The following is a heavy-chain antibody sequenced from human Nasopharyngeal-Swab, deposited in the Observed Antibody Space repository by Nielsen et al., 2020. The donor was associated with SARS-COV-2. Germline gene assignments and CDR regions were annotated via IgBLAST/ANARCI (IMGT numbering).Heavy chain of an antibody. J-gene: IGHJ5*02. CDR3: ARDPSYCSGGSCYSNWFDP. Sequence: GGSLRLSCAASGFTFSSYGIHWVRQAPGKGLEWVAVISYDGSNKYYADSVKGRFTISRDNSKNTLYLQMNSLRAEDTAVYYCARDPSYCSGGSCYSNWFDPWGQGTLVTVSS. D-gene: IGHD2-15*01. CDR2: ISYDGSNK. CDR1: GFTFSSYG. V-gene: IGHV3-30*03.